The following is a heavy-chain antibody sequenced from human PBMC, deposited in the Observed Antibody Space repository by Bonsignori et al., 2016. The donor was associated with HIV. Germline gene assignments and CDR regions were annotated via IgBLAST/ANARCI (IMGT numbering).Heavy chain of an antibody. V-gene: IGHV3-49*02. CDR3: LYLGTLDS. D-gene: IGHD7-27*01. J-gene: IGHJ4*02. Sequence: WIRQPPGKGLEWVGFIRSKAYGGTTDYAASVKDRFTISRDDSKNIAYLHMTNLKTEDTAVYFCLYLGTLDSWGQGAQVTVSS. CDR2: IRSKAYGGTT.